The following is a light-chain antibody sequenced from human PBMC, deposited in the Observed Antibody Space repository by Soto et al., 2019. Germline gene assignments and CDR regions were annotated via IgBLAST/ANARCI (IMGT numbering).Light chain of an antibody. J-gene: IGLJ3*02. V-gene: IGLV2-8*01. Sequence: QSALTQPPSASGSPGQSVTISCTGTSSDGGTHGYVSWYQQHAGKAPKLMIYDVTKRPSGVPDRFSGSKSANTASLTVSGLQAEDEADYYCMCYAGGNNWVFGGGTKLTVL. CDR3: MCYAGGNNWV. CDR1: SSDGGTHGY. CDR2: DVT.